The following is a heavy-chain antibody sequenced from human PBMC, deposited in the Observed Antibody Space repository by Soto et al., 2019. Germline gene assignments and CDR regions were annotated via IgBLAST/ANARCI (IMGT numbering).Heavy chain of an antibody. CDR1: GFTFSSYA. Sequence: GGSLRLSCEASGFTFSSYAMSWVRQAPGKGLEWVSAISGSGGSTYYADSVKGRFTISRDNSKNTLYLQMNSLRAEDTAVYYCVRSSVYYYYGMDVWGQGTTVTVSS. V-gene: IGHV3-23*01. CDR2: ISGSGGST. CDR3: VRSSVYYYYGMDV. J-gene: IGHJ6*02.